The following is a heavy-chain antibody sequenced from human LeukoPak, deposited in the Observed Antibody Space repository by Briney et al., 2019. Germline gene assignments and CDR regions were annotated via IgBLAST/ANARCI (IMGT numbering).Heavy chain of an antibody. D-gene: IGHD3-3*01. CDR3: ARSSRFLEWLFTDV. J-gene: IGHJ6*04. CDR1: GGTFSSYT. Sequence: SVKVSCKASGGTFSSYTISWVRQAPGRGLEWMGRIIPILGIANYAQKFQGRVTITADKSTSTAYMELSSLRSEDTAVYYCARSSRFLEWLFTDVWGKGTTVTVSS. V-gene: IGHV1-69*02. CDR2: IIPILGIA.